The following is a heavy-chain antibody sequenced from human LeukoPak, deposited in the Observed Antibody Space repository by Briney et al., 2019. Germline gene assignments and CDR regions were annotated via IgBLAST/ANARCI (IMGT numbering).Heavy chain of an antibody. CDR3: ARDLNIVVVTASDYYYMDV. D-gene: IGHD2-21*02. J-gene: IGHJ6*03. V-gene: IGHV4-4*07. Sequence: SETLSLTCTVSGGSISSYYWNWIRQPAGKGLEWIGRIYTSGSTNYNPSLKSRVTMSVDTSKNQFSLKLSSVTAADTAVYYCARDLNIVVVTASDYYYMDVWGKGTTVTISS. CDR1: GGSISSYY. CDR2: IYTSGST.